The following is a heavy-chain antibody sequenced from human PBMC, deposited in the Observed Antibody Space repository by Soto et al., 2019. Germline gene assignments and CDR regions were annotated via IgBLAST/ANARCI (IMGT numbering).Heavy chain of an antibody. J-gene: IGHJ4*02. CDR3: ARALQLWAYYFDY. Sequence: SENLSLTCTVSGGSISSGGYYWSWIRQHPGKGLEWIGYIYYSGSTYYNPSLKSRVTISVDTSKNQFSLKLSSVTAADTAVYYCARALQLWAYYFDYWGQGTLVTVSS. D-gene: IGHD5-18*01. CDR1: GGSISSGGYY. CDR2: IYYSGST. V-gene: IGHV4-31*03.